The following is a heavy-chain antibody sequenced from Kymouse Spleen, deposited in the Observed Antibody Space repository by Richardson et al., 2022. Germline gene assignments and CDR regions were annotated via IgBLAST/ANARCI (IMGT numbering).Heavy chain of an antibody. V-gene: IGHV3-9*01. CDR1: GFTFDDYA. Sequence: EVQLVESGGGLVQPGRSLRLSCAASGFTFDDYAMHWVRQAPGKGLEWVSGISWNSGSIGYADSVKGRFTISRDNAKNSLYLQMNSLRAEDTALYYCAKDEGAAAGNYYYYGMDVWGQGTTVTVSS. D-gene: IGHD6-13*01. CDR3: AKDEGAAAGNYYYYGMDV. J-gene: IGHJ6*02. CDR2: ISWNSGSI.